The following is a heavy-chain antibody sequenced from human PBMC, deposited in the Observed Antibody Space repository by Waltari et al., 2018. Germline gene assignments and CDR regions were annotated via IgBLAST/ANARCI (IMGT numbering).Heavy chain of an antibody. Sequence: QVQLVESGGGVVQPGGSLRLSCAASGFTFSSYGLHWVRQAPGKGLEWVAFIRYDGGNKYYADSVKGRFTISRDNSKNTLYLQMNSLRAEDTAVYYCAKVFTYGAAAFDIWGQGTMVTVFS. D-gene: IGHD6-13*01. V-gene: IGHV3-30*02. J-gene: IGHJ3*02. CDR1: GFTFSSYG. CDR3: AKVFTYGAAAFDI. CDR2: IRYDGGNK.